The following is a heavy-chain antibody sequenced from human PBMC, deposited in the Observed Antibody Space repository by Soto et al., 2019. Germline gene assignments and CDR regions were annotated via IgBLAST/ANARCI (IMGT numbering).Heavy chain of an antibody. V-gene: IGHV3-30-3*01. J-gene: IGHJ4*02. D-gene: IGHD3-10*01. Sequence: LRLSCVVSGFIVSSSHMIWVRQAPGEGLEWVAVISFDGANKFYADSVKGRFTISRDISRDTLYLQMSSLRDEDTAIYYCARDGYNRGGFDYWGQGTLVTVSS. CDR2: ISFDGANK. CDR1: GFIVSSSH. CDR3: ARDGYNRGGFDY.